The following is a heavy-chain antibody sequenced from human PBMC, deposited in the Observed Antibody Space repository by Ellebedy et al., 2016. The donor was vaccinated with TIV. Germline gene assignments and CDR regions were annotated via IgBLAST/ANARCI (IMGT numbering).Heavy chain of an antibody. J-gene: IGHJ6*02. CDR2: VYPSGTP. CDR3: ARTPYCSGSSCFLDGMDV. V-gene: IGHV4/OR15-8*01. D-gene: IGHD2-2*01. Sequence: MPSETLSLTCGVSGDSISSTNWWTWVRQPPGKGLEWIGQVYPSGTPMYNTSLKGRVTMSVNKSKNQFSLMLNSVTPADQALYFCARTPYCSGSSCFLDGMDVWGQGTTVTVSS. CDR1: GDSISSTNW.